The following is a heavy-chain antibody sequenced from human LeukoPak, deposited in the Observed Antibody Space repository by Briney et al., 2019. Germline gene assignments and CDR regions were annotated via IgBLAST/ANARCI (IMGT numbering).Heavy chain of an antibody. J-gene: IGHJ4*02. CDR1: GFTFSSYW. CDR3: VSGWYYFDY. Sequence: GGSLRLSCAASGFTFSSYWMNWVRQAPGKGLEWVANIKQDGSEKYYVDSVKGRFTISRDNTKNSLYLQMNSLRAGDTAVYYCVSGWYYFDYWGQGTLVTVSS. CDR2: IKQDGSEK. D-gene: IGHD6-19*01. V-gene: IGHV3-7*03.